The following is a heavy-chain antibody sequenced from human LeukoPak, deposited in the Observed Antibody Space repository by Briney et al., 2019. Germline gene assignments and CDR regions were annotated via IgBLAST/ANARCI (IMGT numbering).Heavy chain of an antibody. D-gene: IGHD1-26*01. J-gene: IGHJ4*02. CDR1: GFTFSSYW. CDR2: INWNGGST. V-gene: IGHV3-20*04. CDR3: ARDKIVGATQFDY. Sequence: GGSLRLSCAASGFTFSSYWMHWVRQAPGEGLVWVSGINWNGGSTGYADSVKGRFTISRDNAKSSLYLQMNSLRAEDTAVYYCARDKIVGATQFDYWGQGTLVTVSS.